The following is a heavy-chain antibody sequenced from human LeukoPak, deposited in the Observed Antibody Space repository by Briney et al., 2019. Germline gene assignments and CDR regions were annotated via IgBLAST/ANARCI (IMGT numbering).Heavy chain of an antibody. V-gene: IGHV4-34*01. CDR1: GGSFSGYY. CDR2: INHSGST. D-gene: IGHD6-19*01. CDR3: ARAGDGIAVADFDY. Sequence: SETLSLTCAVYGGSFSGYYWSWIRQPPGKGLEWIGEINHSGSTDYNPSLKSRVTISVDTSKNQFSLKLSSVTAADTAVYYCARAGDGIAVADFDYWGQGTLVTVSS. J-gene: IGHJ4*02.